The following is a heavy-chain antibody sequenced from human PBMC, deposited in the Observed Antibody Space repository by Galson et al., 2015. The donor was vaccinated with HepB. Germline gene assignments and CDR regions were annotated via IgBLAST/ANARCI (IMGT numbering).Heavy chain of an antibody. V-gene: IGHV3-30*04. CDR2: ISYDGSNK. CDR1: GFTFSSYA. CDR3: AREYYYESSGKTFDY. Sequence: SLRLSCAASGFTFSSYAMHWVRQAPGKGLEWVAVISYDGSNKYYADSVKGRFTISRDNSKNTLYLQMNSLRAEDTAVYYCAREYYYESSGKTFDYWGQGTLVTVSS. J-gene: IGHJ4*02. D-gene: IGHD3-22*01.